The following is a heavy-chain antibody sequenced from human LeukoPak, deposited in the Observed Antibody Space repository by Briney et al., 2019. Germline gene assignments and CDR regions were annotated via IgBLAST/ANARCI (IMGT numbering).Heavy chain of an antibody. CDR2: INPNSGGT. V-gene: IGHV1-2*06. J-gene: IGHJ4*02. D-gene: IGHD6-13*01. CDR3: ARVPVSGSWSYYFDY. CDR1: GYTFTGYY. Sequence: ASVTVSCTASGYTFTGYYMHWVRQTPGQGLEWMGRINPNSGGTNYAQKFQGRVTMTRDTSISTAYMELSRLRSDDTAVYYCARVPVSGSWSYYFDYWGQGTLVTVSS.